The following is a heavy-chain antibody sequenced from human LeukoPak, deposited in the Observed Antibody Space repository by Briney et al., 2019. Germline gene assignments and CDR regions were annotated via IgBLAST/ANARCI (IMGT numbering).Heavy chain of an antibody. J-gene: IGHJ4*02. V-gene: IGHV3-7*03. Sequence: GGSLRLSCAVSGFTFSSYWMSWVRQAPGKGLEWVANIKQDGSEKYYVDSVKGRFTISRDNAKNSLYLQMNSLRVEDTAVYYCARDGRPLDYWGQGTLVTVSS. CDR3: ARDGRPLDY. CDR2: IKQDGSEK. CDR1: GFTFSSYW.